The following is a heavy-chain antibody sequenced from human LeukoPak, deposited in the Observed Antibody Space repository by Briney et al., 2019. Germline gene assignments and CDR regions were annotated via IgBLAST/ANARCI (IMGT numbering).Heavy chain of an antibody. CDR1: GGSISSYY. D-gene: IGHD3-3*01. V-gene: IGHV4-59*01. CDR2: IYYSGST. J-gene: IGHJ3*02. CDR3: ASSLRFLEWYAFDI. Sequence: KSSETLSLTCTVSGGSISSYYWNWIRQPPGKGLEWIGYIYYSGSTNYNPSLKSRVTISVDTSKNQFSLKLSSVTAADTAVYYCASSLRFLEWYAFDIWGQGTMVTVSS.